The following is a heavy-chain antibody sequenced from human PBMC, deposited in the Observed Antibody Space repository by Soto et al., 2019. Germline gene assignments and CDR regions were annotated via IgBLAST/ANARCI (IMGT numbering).Heavy chain of an antibody. CDR3: ARDAPPDDY. CDR2: ISSSSSTI. Sequence: GGALRLSCSASGFTFSSYSMNWVRQAPGKGLEGVSYISSSSSTIYYADSVKGRFTISRDNAKNSLYLQMNSLSAVDTAVYYCARDAPPDDYWGQGTLVTVSS. CDR1: GFTFSSYS. J-gene: IGHJ4*02. V-gene: IGHV3-48*01.